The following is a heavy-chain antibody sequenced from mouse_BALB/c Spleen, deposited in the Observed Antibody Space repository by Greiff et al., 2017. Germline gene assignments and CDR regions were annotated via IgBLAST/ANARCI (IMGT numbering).Heavy chain of an antibody. CDR1: GYTFTSYV. J-gene: IGHJ1*01. CDR2: INPYNDGT. CDR3: ARLITTEGWYFDV. Sequence: EVQLQQSGPELVKPGASVKMSCKASGYTFTSYVMHWVKQKPGQGLEWIGYINPYNDGTKYNEKFKGKATLTSDKSSSTAYMELSSLTSEDSAVYYCARLITTEGWYFDVWGAGTTVTVSS. V-gene: IGHV1-14*01. D-gene: IGHD2-4*01.